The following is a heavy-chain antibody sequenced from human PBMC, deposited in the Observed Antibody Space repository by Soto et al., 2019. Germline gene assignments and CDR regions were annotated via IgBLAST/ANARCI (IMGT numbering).Heavy chain of an antibody. CDR1: GGSISSYY. J-gene: IGHJ5*02. V-gene: IGHV4-59*01. CDR2: IYYSGST. Sequence: SETLSLTCTVSGGSISSYYWSWIRQPPGKGLEWIGYIYYSGSTNYNPSLKSRVTISVDTSKNQFSLKLSSVTAADTAVYYCARDNTWSGLYGDYVPSWFDPWGQGTLVTVSS. D-gene: IGHD4-17*01. CDR3: ARDNTWSGLYGDYVPSWFDP.